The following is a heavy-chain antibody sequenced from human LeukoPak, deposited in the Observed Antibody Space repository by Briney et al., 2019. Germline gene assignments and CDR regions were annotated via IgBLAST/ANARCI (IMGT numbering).Heavy chain of an antibody. CDR1: GGTFSSYA. V-gene: IGHV1-69*04. Sequence: SVKVSCKASGGTFSSYAISWVRQAPGQGLEWMGRIIPILGIANYAQKFQGRVTITADKSTSTAYMELSSLRSEDTAVYYCARAGTPHPPLDYWGQGTLVTVSS. J-gene: IGHJ4*02. CDR2: IIPILGIA. D-gene: IGHD1-7*01. CDR3: ARAGTPHPPLDY.